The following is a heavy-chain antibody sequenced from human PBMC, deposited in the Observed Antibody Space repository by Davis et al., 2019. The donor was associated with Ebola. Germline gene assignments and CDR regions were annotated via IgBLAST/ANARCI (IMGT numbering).Heavy chain of an antibody. J-gene: IGHJ4*02. Sequence: AASVKVSCKASGYTFTSYGIIWVRQAPGQGLEWMGWISAYNGNTNYAQKLQGRVTITTDTSTSTAYMELRSLRSDDTAVYYCARSPRSIMPRPYYFDYWGQGTLVTVSS. CDR3: ARSPRSIMPRPYYFDY. D-gene: IGHD3-16*01. V-gene: IGHV1-18*01. CDR1: GYTFTSYG. CDR2: ISAYNGNT.